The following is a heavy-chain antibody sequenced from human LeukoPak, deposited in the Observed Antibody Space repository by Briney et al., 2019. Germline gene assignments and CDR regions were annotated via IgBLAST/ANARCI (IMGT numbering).Heavy chain of an antibody. D-gene: IGHD4-11*01. J-gene: IGHJ6*03. CDR2: IYYSGST. CDR3: ARADYRVYYYCMDV. V-gene: IGHV4-39*07. CDR1: GGSISSSSYY. Sequence: SETLSLTCTVSGGSISSSSYYWGWIRQPPGKGLEWIGSIYYSGSTYYNPSLKSRVTISVDTSKNQFSLKLSSVTAADTAVYYCARADYRVYYYCMDVWGKGTTVTVSS.